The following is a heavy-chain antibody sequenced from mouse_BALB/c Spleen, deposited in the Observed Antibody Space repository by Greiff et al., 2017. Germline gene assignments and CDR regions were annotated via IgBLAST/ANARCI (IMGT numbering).Heavy chain of an antibody. V-gene: IGHV3-8*02. J-gene: IGHJ4*01. CDR2: ISYSGST. D-gene: IGHD1-1*01. CDR1: GDSITSGY. CDR3: ANPPYYYGSSSYAMDY. Sequence: EVKLQESGPSLVKPSQTLSLTCSVTGDSITSGYWNWIRKFPGNKLEYMGYISYSGSTYYNPSLKSRISITRDTSKNQYYLQLNSVTTEDTATYYCANPPYYYGSSSYAMDYWGQGTSVTVSS.